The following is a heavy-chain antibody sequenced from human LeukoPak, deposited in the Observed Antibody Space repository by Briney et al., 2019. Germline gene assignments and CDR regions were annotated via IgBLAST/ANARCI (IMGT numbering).Heavy chain of an antibody. Sequence: GGSLRLSCAASGFTFSSYSMNWVRQAPGKGLEWVSSISSSSSYIYYADSVKGRFTISRDNAKNSLYLQMNSLRAEDTAVYYCARAIGYYYDIPGAFDIWGQGTMVTVSS. CDR1: GFTFSSYS. J-gene: IGHJ3*02. CDR2: ISSSSSYI. V-gene: IGHV3-21*01. D-gene: IGHD3-22*01. CDR3: ARAIGYYYDIPGAFDI.